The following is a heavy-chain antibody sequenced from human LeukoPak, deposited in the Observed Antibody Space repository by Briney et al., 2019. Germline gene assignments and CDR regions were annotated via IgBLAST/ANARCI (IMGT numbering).Heavy chain of an antibody. CDR2: MNPNSGNT. J-gene: IGHJ4*02. Sequence: EASVKVSLTASVYTFTSYDINCVRQATGQGLEWMGWMNPNSGNTGYAQKFQARVTMTRNTSISTAYMELSSLRSEDTAVYYCARGTRGTLGYCSGGSCYSFFYWGQGTLVTVSS. CDR1: VYTFTSYD. D-gene: IGHD2-15*01. CDR3: ARGTRGTLGYCSGGSCYSFFY. V-gene: IGHV1-8*01.